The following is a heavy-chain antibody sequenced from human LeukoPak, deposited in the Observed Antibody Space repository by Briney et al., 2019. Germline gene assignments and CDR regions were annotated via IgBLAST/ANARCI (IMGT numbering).Heavy chain of an antibody. D-gene: IGHD6-19*01. V-gene: IGHV1-46*01. J-gene: IGHJ4*02. CDR2: INPSGGNT. CDR3: ARVRWEQWLVPFDY. Sequence: GASVKVSSKASGGTFSNYAISWVRQAPGQGLEWMGIINPSGGNTNYAQKFQGRVTMTRDMSTSTVYMELRSLRSDDTAVYYCARVRWEQWLVPFDYWGQGTLVTVSS. CDR1: GGTFSNYA.